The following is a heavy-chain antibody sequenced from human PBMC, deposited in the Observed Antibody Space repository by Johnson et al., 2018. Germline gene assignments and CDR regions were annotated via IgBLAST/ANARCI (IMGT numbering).Heavy chain of an antibody. D-gene: IGHD4-23*01. CDR3: ARDYDGGNAYLFSYFHH. V-gene: IGHV3-30*03. CDR1: GFTLSSYG. CDR2: ISYDGSHK. Sequence: QVQLVQSGGGVVQPGRSLRLSCAASGFTLSSYGMQWVRQAPGKGLEWVAVISYDGSHKNYADSVKGRFTISRDYSKNTVSLQLNDLRAEDTAVYYCARDYDGGNAYLFSYFHHWGQGTLVTVSS. J-gene: IGHJ1*01.